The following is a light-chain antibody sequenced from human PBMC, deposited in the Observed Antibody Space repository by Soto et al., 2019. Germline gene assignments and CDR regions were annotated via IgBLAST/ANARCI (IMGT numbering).Light chain of an antibody. J-gene: IGLJ2*01. Sequence: QSVLTQPPSASGTPGQRVTISCSGSSSNIGSNTVNWYQQLPGTAPKLLSYSNNQRPSGVPDRFSGSKSGTSASLAISGLQYEDEADYYCAAWDDSLNGPVFGGGTKLTVL. V-gene: IGLV1-44*01. CDR3: AAWDDSLNGPV. CDR2: SNN. CDR1: SSNIGSNT.